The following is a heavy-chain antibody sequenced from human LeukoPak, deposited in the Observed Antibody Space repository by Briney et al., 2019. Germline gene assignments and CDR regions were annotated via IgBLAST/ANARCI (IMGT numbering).Heavy chain of an antibody. CDR2: IGGTDT. Sequence: GGSLRLSCVASGFTFGICAMSWVRQAPGKGLEWVASIGGTDTYYSDSVKGRFTISRDNSKNTLYLQMKRLRAEDTAVYYCAKSGGLHYYFDYWGQGTLVTVSS. CDR3: AKSGGLHYYFDY. D-gene: IGHD3-10*01. J-gene: IGHJ4*02. CDR1: GFTFGICA. V-gene: IGHV3-23*01.